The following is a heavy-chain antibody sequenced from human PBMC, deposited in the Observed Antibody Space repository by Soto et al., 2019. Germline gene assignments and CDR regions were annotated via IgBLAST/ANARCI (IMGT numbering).Heavy chain of an antibody. CDR1: GSTFTTYY. Sequence: ASVNVSFKASGSTFTTYYMHWVRQAPGQGLEWMGIISPDGGRTIYAQKFQGRVTMTRDTSTSTVYMELSSLRSEDTAVYYCATRDPGDYWGQGTLVTVSS. J-gene: IGHJ4*02. V-gene: IGHV1-46*01. CDR3: ATRDPGDY. CDR2: ISPDGGRT.